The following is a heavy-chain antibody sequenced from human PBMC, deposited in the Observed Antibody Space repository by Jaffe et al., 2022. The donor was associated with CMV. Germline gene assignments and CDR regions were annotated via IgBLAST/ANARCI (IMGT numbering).Heavy chain of an antibody. Sequence: QVQLQESGPGLVKPSETLSLTCTVSGGSISSYYWSWIRQPPGKGLEWIGYIYYSGSTNYNPSLKSRVTISVDTSKNQFSLKLSSVTAADTAVYYCARAWAPEWLRLMTPMGYFDLWGRGTLVTVSS. CDR2: IYYSGST. J-gene: IGHJ2*01. CDR1: GGSISSYY. V-gene: IGHV4-59*01. CDR3: ARAWAPEWLRLMTPMGYFDL. D-gene: IGHD5-12*01.